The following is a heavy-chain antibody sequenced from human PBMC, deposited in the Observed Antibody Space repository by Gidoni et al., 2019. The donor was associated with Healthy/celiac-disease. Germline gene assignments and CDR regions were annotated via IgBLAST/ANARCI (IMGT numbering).Heavy chain of an antibody. CDR1: GFTFSSYG. CDR2: IWYDGSNK. V-gene: IGHV3-33*01. J-gene: IGHJ6*02. CDR3: ASGYSGSPLGMDV. Sequence: QVQLVESGGGVVQPGRSLRRSCAASGFTFSSYGMHWVRQAQGKWLGWVAVIWYDGSNKYYADSVKGRFTISRDNSKNTLYLQMNSLRAEDTAVYYCASGYSGSPLGMDVWGQGTTVTVSS. D-gene: IGHD1-26*01.